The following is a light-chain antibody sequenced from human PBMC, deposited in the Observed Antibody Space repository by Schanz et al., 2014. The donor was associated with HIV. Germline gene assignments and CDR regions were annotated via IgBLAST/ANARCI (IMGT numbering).Light chain of an antibody. CDR2: GAS. V-gene: IGKV3-15*01. Sequence: EIVMTQSPATLSVSPGERATLSCRASQSVSSNLAWYQQKPGQAPRLLIYGASTRATGIPDRFSGSGSGTDFTLTSSRLEPEDFAVYYGQQFGTSPKTFGQGTKVEIK. CDR3: QQFGTSPKT. J-gene: IGKJ1*01. CDR1: QSVSSN.